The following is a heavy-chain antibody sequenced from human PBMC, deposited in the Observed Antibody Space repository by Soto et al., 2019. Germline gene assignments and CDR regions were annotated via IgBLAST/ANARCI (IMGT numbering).Heavy chain of an antibody. CDR2: ISGSGGNT. V-gene: IGHV3-23*01. CDR3: AKFSGLDSGPNLGPLDH. Sequence: GGSLRLSCAASGLPFSNYAVSWVRQATGRGLEWVSGISGSGGNTYYADSVKGRFTLSRDNSKNTLYSQMNSLRAEDTAVYYCAKFSGLDSGPNLGPLDHWGQGTLVTVSS. CDR1: GLPFSNYA. J-gene: IGHJ4*02. D-gene: IGHD5-12*01.